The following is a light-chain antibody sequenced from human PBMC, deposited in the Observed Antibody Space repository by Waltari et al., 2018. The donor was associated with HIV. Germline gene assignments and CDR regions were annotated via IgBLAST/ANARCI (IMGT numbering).Light chain of an antibody. CDR2: STN. V-gene: IGLV8-61*01. CDR3: VLYMGSGIWG. CDR1: SGSVSTSYY. Sequence: QTVVTQEPSFSVSPGGTVTLTCGLSSGSVSTSYYPSWYQQTPGQAPRTLIYSTNTLSSGVPERFSGSILGNKAALTITGAQADDESDYYCVLYMGSGIWGFGGGTKLTVL. J-gene: IGLJ3*02.